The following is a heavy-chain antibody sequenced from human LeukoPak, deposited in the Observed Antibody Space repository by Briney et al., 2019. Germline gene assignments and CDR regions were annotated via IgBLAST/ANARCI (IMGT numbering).Heavy chain of an antibody. D-gene: IGHD6-13*01. V-gene: IGHV3-30*02. J-gene: IGHJ4*02. CDR1: GFTFSSYG. Sequence: GGSLRLSCAASGFTFSSYGMHWVRQAPGKGLEWVAFIRYDGSNKYYADSVKGRFTISRDNSKNTLYLQMNSLRAEDTAVYYCAKDAAGNVAAAGTDYWGQGTLVTVSS. CDR3: AKDAAGNVAAAGTDY. CDR2: IRYDGSNK.